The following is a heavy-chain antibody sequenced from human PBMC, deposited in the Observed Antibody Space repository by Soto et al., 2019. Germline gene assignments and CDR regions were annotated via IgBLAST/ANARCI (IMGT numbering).Heavy chain of an antibody. Sequence: QVQLQESGPGLVKPSQTLSLTCTVSGGSISSGGYYWSWIRQHPGKGLEWIGYIGYSGSTYYNPSLKSRVCMSVDTSKNQFSLKVGSGTAAETDVYSCATSYYDSSGGAFDNWGRGTMVTVSS. CDR1: GGSISSGGYY. J-gene: IGHJ3*02. CDR2: IGYSGST. V-gene: IGHV4-31*03. D-gene: IGHD3-22*01. CDR3: ATSYYDSSGGAFDN.